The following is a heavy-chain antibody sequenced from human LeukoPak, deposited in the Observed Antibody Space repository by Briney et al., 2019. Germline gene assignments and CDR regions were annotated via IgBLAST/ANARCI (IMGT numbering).Heavy chain of an antibody. Sequence: GGSLRLSCAASGFTFSSYSMNWVRQAPGKGLEWVSSISSSGSYIYYADSVKGRFTISRDNAKNSLYLQMNSLRAEDTAVYYCARGVAAAGPGHFDYWGQGTLVTVSS. CDR1: GFTFSSYS. V-gene: IGHV3-21*01. D-gene: IGHD6-13*01. CDR2: ISSSGSYI. CDR3: ARGVAAAGPGHFDY. J-gene: IGHJ4*02.